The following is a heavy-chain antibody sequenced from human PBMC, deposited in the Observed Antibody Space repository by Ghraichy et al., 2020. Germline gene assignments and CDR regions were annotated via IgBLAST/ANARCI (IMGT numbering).Heavy chain of an antibody. CDR1: GYSISSGYF. CDR3: ARGRLIYYDSSGSYFDY. J-gene: IGHJ4*02. Sequence: SETLSLTCTVSGYSISSGYFWGWIRQPPGKGLEWIANIFRSGGTFYNPSLKSRVTISVNTSEYQISLQLSSVTAADTAVYFCARGRLIYYDSSGSYFDYWGQGTQVTVSS. CDR2: IFRSGGT. D-gene: IGHD3-22*01. V-gene: IGHV4-38-2*02.